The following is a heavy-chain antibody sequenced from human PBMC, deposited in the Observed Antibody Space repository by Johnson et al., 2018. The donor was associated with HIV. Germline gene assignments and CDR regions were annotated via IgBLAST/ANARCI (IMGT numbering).Heavy chain of an antibody. Sequence: QVQLVESGGGVVQPGRSLRLSCAVSGFTFSSYAMHWVRQAPGEGLEWVAVISYDGSNKYYADSVKGRFTISRDNSKNTLYLQMNSRRAEDTALYYCARVYSSSSAHAFEIWGQGTMVTVSS. CDR2: ISYDGSNK. CDR1: GFTFSSYA. J-gene: IGHJ3*02. D-gene: IGHD6-6*01. CDR3: ARVYSSSSAHAFEI. V-gene: IGHV3-30*04.